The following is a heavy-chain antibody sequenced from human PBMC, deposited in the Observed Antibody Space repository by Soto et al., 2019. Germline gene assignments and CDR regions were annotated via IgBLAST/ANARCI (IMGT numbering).Heavy chain of an antibody. CDR2: IKFDASQK. D-gene: IGHD3-22*01. V-gene: IGHV3-7*01. Sequence: GGSLRLSCAASGFTLDNYWMSWVRQAPGKGLEWVATIKFDASQKKYVDSVRGRFTTSRDNAKNSLYLQMDSLRAEDTAVYYCARGLTTMIVVVIPWFDPWGQGTLVTVSS. J-gene: IGHJ5*02. CDR3: ARGLTTMIVVVIPWFDP. CDR1: GFTLDNYW.